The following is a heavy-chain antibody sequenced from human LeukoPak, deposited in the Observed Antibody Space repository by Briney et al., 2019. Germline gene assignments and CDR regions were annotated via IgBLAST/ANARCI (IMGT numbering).Heavy chain of an antibody. CDR1: GGSFSGYY. D-gene: IGHD3-22*01. Sequence: SETLSLTCAVYGGSFSGYYWSWIRQPPGKGLEWIGEINHSGSTNYNPSLKSRVTISVDTSKNQFSLKLSSVTATDTAVYYCARGLGYYYDSSGADRLDYWGQGTLVTVSS. CDR3: ARGLGYYYDSSGADRLDY. V-gene: IGHV4-34*01. J-gene: IGHJ4*02. CDR2: INHSGST.